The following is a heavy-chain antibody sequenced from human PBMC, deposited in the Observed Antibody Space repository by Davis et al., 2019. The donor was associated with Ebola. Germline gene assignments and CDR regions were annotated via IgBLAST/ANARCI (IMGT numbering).Heavy chain of an antibody. J-gene: IGHJ3*02. CDR1: GGSFSSSTYY. D-gene: IGHD3-3*01. CDR2: ISYSGTT. CDR3: ARRTIFSTFDI. V-gene: IGHV4-39*01. Sequence: MPGGSLRLSCTVPGGSFSSSTYYWGWIRQPPGRGLEWIGSISYSGTTHYNPSLKDRVTVSVGTSKNQFSLKLGSVPAADTAVYYCARRTIFSTFDIWGQGTMVTVSS.